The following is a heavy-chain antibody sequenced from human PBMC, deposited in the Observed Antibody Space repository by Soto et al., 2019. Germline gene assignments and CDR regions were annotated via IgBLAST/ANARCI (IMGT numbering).Heavy chain of an antibody. D-gene: IGHD3-16*02. Sequence: RASVKVSCKASGGTFSIYTISWVRQAPGQGLEWMGRIIPILGIANYAQKFQGRVTITTDKSTSTAYMELSSLRSDDTAVYYCARGDKLSLYPQLDYWGQGTLVTVSS. CDR3: ARGDKLSLYPQLDY. V-gene: IGHV1-69*02. J-gene: IGHJ4*02. CDR2: IIPILGIA. CDR1: GGTFSIYT.